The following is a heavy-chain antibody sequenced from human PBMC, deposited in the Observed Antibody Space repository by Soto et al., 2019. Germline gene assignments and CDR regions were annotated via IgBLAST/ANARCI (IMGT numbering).Heavy chain of an antibody. J-gene: IGHJ1*01. V-gene: IGHV3-74*01. CDR2: INSDGSSA. CDR3: AKGVPAATRYFQH. CDR1: GFSFSSYW. Sequence: VQLVESGGGLVQPGGSLRLSCAASGFSFSSYWMHWVRHAPGKGLVWVSRINSDGSSATYADSVKGRFTISSDNAKNTLYLQRNSLTPEDTAVYYCAKGVPAATRYFQHWGQGTLVTVSS. D-gene: IGHD2-2*01.